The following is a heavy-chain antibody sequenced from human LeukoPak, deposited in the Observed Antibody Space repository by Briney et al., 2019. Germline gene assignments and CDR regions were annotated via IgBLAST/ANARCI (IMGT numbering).Heavy chain of an antibody. CDR2: IHHSGST. D-gene: IGHD6-13*01. CDR1: GYSISSDSY. J-gene: IGHJ4*02. V-gene: IGHV4-38-2*02. Sequence: PSETLSLTCTVSGYSISSDSYWGWVRQPPGKGLEWIGGIHHSGSTYYNPSLESRVIISVDTSRNQFSLRLTSVTAADTAQYFCARDIFSGSSWYVGYWGQGTQVTVSS. CDR3: ARDIFSGSSWYVGY.